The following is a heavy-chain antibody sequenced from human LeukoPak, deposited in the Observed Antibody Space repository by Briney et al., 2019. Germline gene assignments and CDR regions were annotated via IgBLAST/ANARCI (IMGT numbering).Heavy chain of an antibody. CDR1: GGTFSSYA. V-gene: IGHV1-69*13. CDR3: ARENGDYDNWFDP. D-gene: IGHD4-17*01. CDR2: IIPIFGTA. J-gene: IGHJ5*02. Sequence: GASVKVSCKASGGTFSSYAISWVRQAPGQGLEWMGGIIPIFGTANYAQKFQGRVTITADESTSTAYMELSSLRSEDTAVYYCARENGDYDNWFDPWGQGTLVTVSS.